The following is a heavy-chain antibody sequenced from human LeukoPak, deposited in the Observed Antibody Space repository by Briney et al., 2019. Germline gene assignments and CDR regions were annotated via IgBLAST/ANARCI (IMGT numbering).Heavy chain of an antibody. D-gene: IGHD6-13*01. Sequence: GGSLRLSCAASGFTFSTYSLNWVRQAPGKGLEWVSSISGTSTYIYYGDSVKGRFTISRDNSKNTLYLQMGSLRAEDMAVYYCARGERYSASWPPSSWGQGTLVTVSS. CDR3: ARGERYSASWPPSS. V-gene: IGHV3-21*01. CDR1: GFTFSTYS. CDR2: ISGTSTYI. J-gene: IGHJ4*02.